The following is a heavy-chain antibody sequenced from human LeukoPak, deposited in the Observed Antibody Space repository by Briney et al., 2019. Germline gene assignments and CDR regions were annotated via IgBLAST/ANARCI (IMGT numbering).Heavy chain of an antibody. CDR1: GYTFSNYG. J-gene: IGHJ3*02. Sequence: ASVKVSCKASGYTFSNYGISWVRQAPGQGLEWMGWISVYNGNTNYAQKVQGRVTMTTDTSTNTAYMELSSLRSEDTAVYYCAREGSSSWYLLGDAFDIWGQGTMVTVSS. V-gene: IGHV1-18*01. CDR3: AREGSSSWYLLGDAFDI. CDR2: ISVYNGNT. D-gene: IGHD6-13*01.